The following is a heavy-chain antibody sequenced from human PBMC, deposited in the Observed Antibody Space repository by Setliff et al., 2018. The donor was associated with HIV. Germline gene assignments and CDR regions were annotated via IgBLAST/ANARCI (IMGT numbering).Heavy chain of an antibody. CDR3: ARDPAPSSSASYFQH. J-gene: IGHJ1*01. CDR2: INPSSGST. CDR1: GDTFTGYY. V-gene: IGHV1-46*01. Sequence: ASVKVSCKAPGDTFTGYYMHWVRQAPGQGLEWMGIINPSSGSTTYAQKFQGRVTMTRDTSTSTVYMELSSLRSEDTAVYYCARDPAPSSSASYFQHWGQGTPVTVSS. D-gene: IGHD6-6*01.